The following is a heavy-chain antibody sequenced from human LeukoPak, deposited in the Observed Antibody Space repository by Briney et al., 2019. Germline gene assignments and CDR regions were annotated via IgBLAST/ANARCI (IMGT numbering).Heavy chain of an antibody. CDR1: GFTFSSYG. CDR2: ISGSGGNT. J-gene: IGHJ4*02. CDR3: AKDLRRGGPIDY. Sequence: GGSLRLSCAASGFTFSSYGMSWVRQAPGKGLEWVSAISGSGGNTYCADSVKGRFTISRDNSKNTLYLQMSSLRAEDTAVYYCAKDLRRGGPIDYWGQGTLVTVSS. D-gene: IGHD6-25*01. V-gene: IGHV3-23*01.